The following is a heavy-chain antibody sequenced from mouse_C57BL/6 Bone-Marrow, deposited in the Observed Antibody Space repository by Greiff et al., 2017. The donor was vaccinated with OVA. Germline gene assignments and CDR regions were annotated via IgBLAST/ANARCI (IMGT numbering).Heavy chain of an antibody. V-gene: IGHV2-5*01. CDR1: GFSLTSYG. D-gene: IGHD3-1*01. CDR3: AKKRFPRGYAMDY. Sequence: QVQLQQSGPGLVQPSQSLSITCTVSGFSLTSYGVHWVRQSPGKGLEWLGVIWRGGSTDYNAAFMSRLSITKDNSKSQVFFKMNSLQADDTAIYYCAKKRFPRGYAMDYWGQGTSVTVSS. CDR2: IWRGGST. J-gene: IGHJ4*01.